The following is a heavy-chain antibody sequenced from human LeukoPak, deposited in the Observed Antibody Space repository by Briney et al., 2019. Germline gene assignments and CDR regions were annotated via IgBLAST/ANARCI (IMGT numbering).Heavy chain of an antibody. CDR2: INPNSGGT. Sequence: ASVKVSCKASGYTFTGYYMHWVRQAPGQGLEWIGWINPNSGGTNYAQKFQGRVTMTRDTSISTAYMELSRLRSDDTAVYYCARDPRYYYDSSGYDWGQGTLVTVSS. CDR1: GYTFTGYY. D-gene: IGHD3-22*01. V-gene: IGHV1-2*02. J-gene: IGHJ4*02. CDR3: ARDPRYYYDSSGYD.